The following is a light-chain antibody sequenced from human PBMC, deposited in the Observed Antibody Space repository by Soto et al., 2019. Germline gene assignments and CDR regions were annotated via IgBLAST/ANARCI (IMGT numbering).Light chain of an antibody. Sequence: DVVMTQSPATLAVSLGERAAINCKSSQNLLFTSNNKNSLAWYQQKPGQPPKLLIYWASTRESGAPDRFSGSGSGRDLTLTISSLQAEDVAVYYCQQYHTTPNTFGQGTKLDIK. V-gene: IGKV4-1*01. J-gene: IGKJ2*01. CDR2: WAS. CDR3: QQYHTTPNT. CDR1: QNLLFTSNNKNS.